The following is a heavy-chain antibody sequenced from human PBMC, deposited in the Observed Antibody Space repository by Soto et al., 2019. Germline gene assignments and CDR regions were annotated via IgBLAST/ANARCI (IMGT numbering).Heavy chain of an antibody. V-gene: IGHV2-5*02. CDR1: GFSLSTTGVG. J-gene: IGHJ3*02. Sequence: QITLKESGPTLVKPTQTLTLTCTFSGFSLSTTGVGVAWIRQPPGKALEWLALIYWDDDKGYSPSLKSRLTITNDTSKQQVVLTMTNMDPVDTATYYCPHSVWFGELIWGQGTMVTVSS. D-gene: IGHD3-10*01. CDR2: IYWDDDK. CDR3: PHSVWFGELI.